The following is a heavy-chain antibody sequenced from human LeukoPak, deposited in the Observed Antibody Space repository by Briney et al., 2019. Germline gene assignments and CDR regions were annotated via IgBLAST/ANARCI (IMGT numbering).Heavy chain of an antibody. Sequence: GGSLRLSCGASGFTFSSCAMSWVRQAPGKGPEWVSTISDSGADTYYADSVRGRFTISRDNSRNTLYLGMDSLGAEDTAIYYCAKYRLVGARGYFDYWGQGILVTVSS. J-gene: IGHJ4*02. V-gene: IGHV3-23*01. CDR2: ISDSGADT. CDR3: AKYRLVGARGYFDY. CDR1: GFTFSSCA. D-gene: IGHD1-26*01.